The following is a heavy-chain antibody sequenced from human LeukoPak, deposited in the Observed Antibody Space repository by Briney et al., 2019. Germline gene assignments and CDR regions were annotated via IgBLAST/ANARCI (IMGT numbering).Heavy chain of an antibody. CDR3: VKDFYSSSWYYFDF. J-gene: IGHJ4*02. D-gene: IGHD6-13*01. CDR2: ISSDGGKT. Sequence: PGGSLRLSCAASGFTFSTYAIHWVRQAPGKGLEHVSAISSDGGKTYYADSVMGRFTISRDNSKNTLYLQMSSLRAEDTAVYYCVKDFYSSSWYYFDFWGQGTLVTVSS. V-gene: IGHV3-64D*09. CDR1: GFTFSTYA.